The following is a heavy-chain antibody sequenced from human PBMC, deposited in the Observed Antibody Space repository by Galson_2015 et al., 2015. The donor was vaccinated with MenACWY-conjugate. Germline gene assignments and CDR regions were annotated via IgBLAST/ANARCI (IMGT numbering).Heavy chain of an antibody. J-gene: IGHJ4*02. Sequence: SLRLSCAASGFTFSSYAMSWVRQAPGKGLEWVSAISGSGGSTYYADSVKGRFTISRDNSKNTLYLQMSSLRAEDTAVYYCAKPNYDSSGYYSFDYWGQGTLVTVSS. V-gene: IGHV3-23*01. CDR2: ISGSGGST. CDR1: GFTFSSYA. D-gene: IGHD3-22*01. CDR3: AKPNYDSSGYYSFDY.